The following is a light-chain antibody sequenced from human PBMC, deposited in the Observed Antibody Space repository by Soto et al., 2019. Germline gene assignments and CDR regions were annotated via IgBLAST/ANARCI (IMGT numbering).Light chain of an antibody. V-gene: IGKV3-20*01. CDR1: QSVSSSY. CDR3: QHYGSSQT. Sequence: EIVLTQSPGTLSLSPGERATLSCRASQSVSSSYLAWYQQKPDQAPRLLIYGASSRATGIPDRFSGSGSGTDLTLTISRLQNADFQVYYCQHYGSSQTFGQATKV. CDR2: GAS. J-gene: IGKJ1*01.